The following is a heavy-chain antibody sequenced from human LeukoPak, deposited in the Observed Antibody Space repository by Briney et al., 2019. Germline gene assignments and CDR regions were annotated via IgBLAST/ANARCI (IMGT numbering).Heavy chain of an antibody. CDR2: INAGNGNT. CDR1: GYTFTSYA. CDR3: AREGAYFGEYWFDP. J-gene: IGHJ5*02. D-gene: IGHD4-17*01. Sequence: ASVKVSCKASGYTFTSYAMHWVRQAPGQRLEWMGWINAGNGNTKYSQKFQGRVTITRDTSASTAYMELSSLRSEDTAVYYCAREGAYFGEYWFDPWGQGTLVTVSS. V-gene: IGHV1-3*01.